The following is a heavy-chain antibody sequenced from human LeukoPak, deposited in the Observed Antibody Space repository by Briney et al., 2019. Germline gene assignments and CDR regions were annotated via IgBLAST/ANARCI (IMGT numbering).Heavy chain of an antibody. CDR3: ARLRARNSSGCSTWFDP. V-gene: IGHV4-59*08. CDR1: GGPISSYY. CDR2: ISYSGST. D-gene: IGHD3-10*01. Sequence: SETLSLTCTVSGGPISSYYWSWVRLPPGKGLEFIGYISYSGSTNSNPSLASRVTISLDTSKNQFSLKLRSVTAADTGLYYSARLRARNSSGCSTWFDPGGQGTLVTVSS. J-gene: IGHJ5*02.